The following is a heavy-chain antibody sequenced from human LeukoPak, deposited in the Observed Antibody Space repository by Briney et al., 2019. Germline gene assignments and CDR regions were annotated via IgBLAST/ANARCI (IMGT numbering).Heavy chain of an antibody. CDR3: ARGDIVVVPAARTNWFDP. CDR2: INPNSGGT. V-gene: IGHV1-2*02. Sequence: GASVKVSCKASGYTFTGYYMHWVRRAPGQGLEWMGWINPNSGGTNYAQKFQGRVTMTRDTSISTAYMELSRLRSDDTAVYYCARGDIVVVPAARTNWFDPWGQGTLVTVSS. D-gene: IGHD2-2*01. J-gene: IGHJ5*02. CDR1: GYTFTGYY.